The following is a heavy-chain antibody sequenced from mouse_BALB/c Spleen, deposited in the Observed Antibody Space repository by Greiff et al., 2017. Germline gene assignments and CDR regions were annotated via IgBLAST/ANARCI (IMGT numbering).Heavy chain of an antibody. Sequence: EVKLVESGGGLVQPGGSLRLSCATSGFTFTDYYMSWVRQPPGKALEWLVFIRNKANGYTTEYSASVKGRFTISRDNSQSILYLQMNTLRAEDSATYYCARVLGLTYYFDYWGQGTTLTVSS. CDR3: ARVLGLTYYFDY. CDR2: IRNKANGYTT. V-gene: IGHV7-3*02. D-gene: IGHD4-1*01. J-gene: IGHJ2*01. CDR1: GFTFTDYY.